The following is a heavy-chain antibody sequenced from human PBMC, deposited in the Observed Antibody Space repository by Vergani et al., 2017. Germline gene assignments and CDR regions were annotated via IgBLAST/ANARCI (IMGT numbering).Heavy chain of an antibody. D-gene: IGHD3-10*01. CDR2: LSTTGGA. J-gene: IGHJ5*02. CDR3: GRVADFYGLGSRLLDL. V-gene: IGHV4-59*02. Sequence: QVQLQESGPGLVKPSETLSLTCHVFGVSVTDYNCNWIRQAPGKGLEWIGSLSTTGGATHASHNPSLKSRVSISVDTSKSQFSLRRTSVTAADSAIYYCGRVADFYGLGSRLLDLWGQGILVTVSS. CDR1: GVSVTDYN.